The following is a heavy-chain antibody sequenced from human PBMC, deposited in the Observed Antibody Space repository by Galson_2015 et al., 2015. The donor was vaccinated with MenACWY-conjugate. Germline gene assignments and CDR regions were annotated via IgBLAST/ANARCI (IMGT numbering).Heavy chain of an antibody. V-gene: IGHV3-48*04. Sequence: SLRLSCAASGFTFSSYSMNWVRQAPGKGLEWVSYISSSSSTIYYADSVKGRFTISRDNAKNSLYLQMNSLRAEDTAVYYCARDNVCSGGSCYSFFFDYWGQGTLVTVSS. D-gene: IGHD2-15*01. CDR2: ISSSSSTI. CDR3: ARDNVCSGGSCYSFFFDY. J-gene: IGHJ4*02. CDR1: GFTFSSYS.